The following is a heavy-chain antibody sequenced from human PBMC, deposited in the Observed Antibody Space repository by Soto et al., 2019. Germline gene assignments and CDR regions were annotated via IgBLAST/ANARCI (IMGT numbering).Heavy chain of an antibody. CDR3: AIDGLYNYYFDY. V-gene: IGHV4-59*01. Sequence: SETLSLTCTVSGGSIGSYYWSWIRQPPGKGLEWIGYIYYSGSTNYNPSLKSRVTISVDTSKNQFSLKLSSVTAADTAVYYCAIDGLYNYYFDYWGQGTLVTVSS. D-gene: IGHD2-2*02. J-gene: IGHJ4*02. CDR1: GGSIGSYY. CDR2: IYYSGST.